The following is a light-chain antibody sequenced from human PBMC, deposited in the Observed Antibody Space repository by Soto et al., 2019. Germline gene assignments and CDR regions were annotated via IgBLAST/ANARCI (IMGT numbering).Light chain of an antibody. V-gene: IGLV3-9*01. CDR1: NIGSKS. J-gene: IGLJ2*01. CDR3: HAWDSNTVV. Sequence: SYELTQPLSVSVALGQTARITCGGYNIGSKSVHWYQQRPGQAPVLIIYRDTNRPSGIPERFSGSNSGNTATLTLSRAQVGDEADYFCHAWDSNTVVFGGGTKLTVL. CDR2: RDT.